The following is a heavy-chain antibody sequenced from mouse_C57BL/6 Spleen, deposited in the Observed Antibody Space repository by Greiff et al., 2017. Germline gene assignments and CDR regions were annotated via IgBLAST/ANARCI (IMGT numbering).Heavy chain of an antibody. CDR3: LHGNTYYFDY. CDR1: GYAFSSYW. D-gene: IGHD2-1*01. CDR2: IYPGDGDT. V-gene: IGHV1-82*01. J-gene: IGHJ2*01. Sequence: VQLQESGPELVKPGASVKISCKASGYAFSSYWMNWVKQRPGKGLEWIGRIYPGDGDTNYNGKSKSKATLTADKSSSTAYMQLSSLTSEDSAVYFCLHGNTYYFDYWGQGTTLTVSS.